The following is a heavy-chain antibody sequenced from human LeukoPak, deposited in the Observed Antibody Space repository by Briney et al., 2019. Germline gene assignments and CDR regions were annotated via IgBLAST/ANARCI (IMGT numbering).Heavy chain of an antibody. D-gene: IGHD6-6*01. CDR2: IYYSGST. CDR3: ARGPRPGHYYYYYYMDV. Sequence: SETLSLTCTVSGGSISSYYWSWIRQPPGKGLEWIGYIYYSGSTNYNPSLKSRVTISVDTSKNQFSLKLRSVTAADTAVYYCARGPRPGHYYYYYYMDVWGKGTTVTVSS. V-gene: IGHV4-59*01. CDR1: GGSISSYY. J-gene: IGHJ6*03.